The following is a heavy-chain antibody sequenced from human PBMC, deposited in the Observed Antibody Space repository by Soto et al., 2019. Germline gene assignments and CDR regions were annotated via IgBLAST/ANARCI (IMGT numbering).Heavy chain of an antibody. CDR1: GGTFSNFA. Sequence: QLQLVQSGAEVKKPGSSVKVSCKDSGGTFSNFAINWVRQAPGQGLEWMGGIIPVFGKAKYAQKFQGRVQFTADESTSTAYMEVHSLTSEDTAVYYCARGSPTTVTTWFDPWGQGTLVTVSS. CDR3: ARGSPTTVTTWFDP. V-gene: IGHV1-69*01. CDR2: IIPVFGKA. J-gene: IGHJ5*02. D-gene: IGHD4-17*01.